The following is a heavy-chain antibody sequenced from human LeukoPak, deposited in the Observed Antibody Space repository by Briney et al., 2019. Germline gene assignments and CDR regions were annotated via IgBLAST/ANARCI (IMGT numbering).Heavy chain of an antibody. CDR2: INSDESST. Sequence: GGSLRLSCAASGFTFSSYWMHWVRQAPGKGLVWVSRINSDESSTTYADSVKGRFTISRDNAKNTLYLQMNSLRAEDTALYYCARDIFATYSGYDSPYYHGMDVWGQGTTVTVSS. CDR1: GFTFSSYW. V-gene: IGHV3-74*01. J-gene: IGHJ6*02. D-gene: IGHD5-12*01. CDR3: ARDIFATYSGYDSPYYHGMDV.